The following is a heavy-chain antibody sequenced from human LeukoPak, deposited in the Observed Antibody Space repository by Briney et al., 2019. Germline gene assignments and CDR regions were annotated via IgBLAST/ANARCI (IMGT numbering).Heavy chain of an antibody. Sequence: PSETLSLTCAVYGGSFSGHYWGWIRQPSGKGLEWIGEINHSGSTNYNPSLKSRVTISVDTSKNQFSLKLSSVTAADTAVYYCARTSAYLRYFDYWGQGTLVTVSS. CDR2: INHSGST. CDR3: ARTSAYLRYFDY. J-gene: IGHJ4*02. CDR1: GGSFSGHY. V-gene: IGHV4-34*01. D-gene: IGHD5-12*01.